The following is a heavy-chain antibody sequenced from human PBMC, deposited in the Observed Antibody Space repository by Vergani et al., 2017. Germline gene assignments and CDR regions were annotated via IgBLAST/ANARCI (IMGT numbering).Heavy chain of an antibody. V-gene: IGHV3-53*01. CDR1: GFTVSSNY. D-gene: IGHD6-13*01. Sequence: EVQLVESGGGLIQPGGSLRLSCAASGFTVSSNYMSWVRQAPGKGLEWVSVIYSGRSTYYADSVKGRFTISRDNSKNTLYLQLNSLRAEGTAVYYCARGSAAEYYYYYDYMDVGGKGTTVTVAS. CDR3: ARGSAAEYYYYYDYMDV. J-gene: IGHJ6*03. CDR2: IYSGRST.